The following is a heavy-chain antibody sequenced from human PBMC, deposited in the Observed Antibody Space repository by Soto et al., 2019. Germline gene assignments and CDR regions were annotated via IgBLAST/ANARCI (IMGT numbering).Heavy chain of an antibody. D-gene: IGHD6-6*01. J-gene: IGHJ6*02. CDR1: GGTFSSYA. V-gene: IGHV1-69*01. CDR3: AREPFESSSSVDYYYYGMDV. Sequence: QVQLVQSGAEVKKPGSSVKVSCKASGGTFSSYAISWVRQAPGQGLEWMGGIIPIFGTANYAQKFKGRVTIKGDESISIALRKLSSRGSESTDVYYCAREPFESSSSVDYYYYGMDVWGQGATATDTS. CDR2: IIPIFGTA.